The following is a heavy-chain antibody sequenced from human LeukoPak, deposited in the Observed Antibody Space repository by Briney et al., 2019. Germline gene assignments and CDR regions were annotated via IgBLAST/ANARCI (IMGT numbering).Heavy chain of an antibody. D-gene: IGHD3-22*01. Sequence: GGSLRLSCAASGFTFSSYGMHWLRQAPGKGLEWAAFIRYDGSNKYYADSVKGRFTISRDNSKNTLYLQMNSLRAEDTAVYYCAKDLWDSSGFGDYWGQGTLVTVSS. V-gene: IGHV3-30*02. J-gene: IGHJ4*02. CDR1: GFTFSSYG. CDR3: AKDLWDSSGFGDY. CDR2: IRYDGSNK.